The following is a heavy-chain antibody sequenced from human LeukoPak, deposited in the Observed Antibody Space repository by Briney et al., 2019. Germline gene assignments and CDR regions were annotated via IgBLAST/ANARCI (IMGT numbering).Heavy chain of an antibody. J-gene: IGHJ3*02. V-gene: IGHV3-30*02. CDR3: AKDGGSSWVRNDAFDI. D-gene: IGHD6-13*01. CDR1: GFTFSSYG. Sequence: PGGSLRLSCAASGFTFSSYGMHWVRQAPGKWLEWVAFIRYDGSNKYYADSVKGRFTISRDNSKNTLYLQMNSLRAEDTAVCYCAKDGGSSWVRNDAFDIWGQGTMVTVSS. CDR2: IRYDGSNK.